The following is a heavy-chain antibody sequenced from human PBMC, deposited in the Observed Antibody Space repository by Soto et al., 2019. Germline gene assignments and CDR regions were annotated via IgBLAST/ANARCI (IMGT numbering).Heavy chain of an antibody. D-gene: IGHD3-3*01. CDR3: AKDGFLEWLRVGGMDV. J-gene: IGHJ6*02. V-gene: IGHV3-30*18. CDR2: ISYDGSNK. Sequence: GGSLRLSCAASGFTFSSYGMHWVRQAPGKGLEWVAVISYDGSNKYYADSVKGRFTISRDNSKNTLYLQMNSLRAEDTAVYYCAKDGFLEWLRVGGMDVWGQGTTVTVSS. CDR1: GFTFSSYG.